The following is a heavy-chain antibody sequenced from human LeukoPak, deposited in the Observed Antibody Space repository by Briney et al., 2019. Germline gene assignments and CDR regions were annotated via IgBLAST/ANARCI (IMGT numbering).Heavy chain of an antibody. CDR3: ARGVYSDV. D-gene: IGHD6-6*01. CDR1: GFTFDDYG. CDR2: ISWNSGSI. Sequence: PGRSLRLSCAASGFTFDDYGMHWVRQAPGKGLEWVSGISWNSGSIGYADSVKGRFTISRDNAKNSLYLQMNSLRAEDTAVYYCARGVYSDVWGQGTTVTVSS. J-gene: IGHJ6*02. V-gene: IGHV3-9*01.